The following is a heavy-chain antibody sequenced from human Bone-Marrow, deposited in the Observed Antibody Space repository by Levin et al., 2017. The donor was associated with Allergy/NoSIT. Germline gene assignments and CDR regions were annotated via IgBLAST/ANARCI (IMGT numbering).Heavy chain of an antibody. V-gene: IGHV1-8*01. D-gene: IGHD3-3*01. Sequence: GESLKISCKASGYTFTSYDINWVRQATGQGLEWMGWMNPNSGNTGYAQKFQGRVTMTRNTSISTAYMELSSLRSEDTAVYYCARGAYYDFWSGYYTGYQTDYWGQGTLVTVSS. CDR2: MNPNSGNT. J-gene: IGHJ4*02. CDR1: GYTFTSYD. CDR3: ARGAYYDFWSGYYTGYQTDY.